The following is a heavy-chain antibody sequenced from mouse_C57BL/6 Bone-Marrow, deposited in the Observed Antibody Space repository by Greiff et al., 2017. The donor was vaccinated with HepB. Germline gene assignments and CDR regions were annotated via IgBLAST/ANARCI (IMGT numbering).Heavy chain of an antibody. V-gene: IGHV3-8*01. CDR2: ISYSGST. Sequence: EVMLVESGPGLAKPSQTLSLTCSVTGYSITSDYWNWIRKFPGNKLEYVGYISYSGSTYYNPSLKSRISITRDTSKNQYYLQLNSVTTEDTATYYCARLNYGSKDWYFDVWGTGTTVTVSS. D-gene: IGHD1-1*01. J-gene: IGHJ1*03. CDR1: GYSITSDY. CDR3: ARLNYGSKDWYFDV.